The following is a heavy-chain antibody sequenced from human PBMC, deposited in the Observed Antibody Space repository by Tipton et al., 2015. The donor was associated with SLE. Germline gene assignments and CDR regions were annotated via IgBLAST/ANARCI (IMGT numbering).Heavy chain of an antibody. V-gene: IGHV4-39*07. J-gene: IGHJ4*02. CDR3: VRHDRWGPFDY. CDR1: GGSISTSSYY. Sequence: TLSLTCTVSGGSISTSSYYWGWTSQPPGKGLEWIANIFYRGSTSSTPSLKSRVTISIDTSKNQFSLTLSSVTAADTAVYFCVRHDRWGPFDYWGQGVLVTVSS. D-gene: IGHD4-23*01. CDR2: IFYRGST.